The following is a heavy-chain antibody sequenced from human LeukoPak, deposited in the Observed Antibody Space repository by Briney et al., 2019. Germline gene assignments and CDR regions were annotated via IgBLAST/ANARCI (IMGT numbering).Heavy chain of an antibody. CDR2: ISAYNGNT. V-gene: IGHV1-18*01. J-gene: IGHJ4*02. CDR3: AGNHVAEWSFDY. CDR1: GYTFTSYG. D-gene: IGHD3-3*01. Sequence: ASVKVSCKASGYTFTSYGISWVRQAPGQGLEWMGWISAYNGNTNYAQKLQGRVTTTTDTSTSTAYMELRSLRSDDTAVYYCAGNHVAEWSFDYWGQGTLVTVSS.